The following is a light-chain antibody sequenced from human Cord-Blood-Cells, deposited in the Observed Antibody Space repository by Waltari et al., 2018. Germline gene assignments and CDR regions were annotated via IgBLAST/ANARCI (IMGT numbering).Light chain of an antibody. CDR2: DVS. Sequence: QSALTQPASVSGSPGQSITIPCTGTSSDVGGYNYVSRYQQHPGKAPKLMIYDVSNRPSGVSNRFSGSKSGNTASLTISGLQAEDEADYYCSSYTSSSTDVVFGGGTKLTVL. CDR3: SSYTSSSTDVV. CDR1: SSDVGGYNY. J-gene: IGLJ2*01. V-gene: IGLV2-14*01.